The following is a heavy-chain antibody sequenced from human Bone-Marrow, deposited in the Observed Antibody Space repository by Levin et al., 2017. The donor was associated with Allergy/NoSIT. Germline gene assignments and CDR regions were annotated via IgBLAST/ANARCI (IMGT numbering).Heavy chain of an antibody. Sequence: SCTVSGFTFSLYSMNWVRQAPGKGLEWVSSISSSGTDMYNADSVKGRFTISRDNAKNSLNLQMSSLRAEDTAVYYCARGIIGDVRVAHKEAFDVWGQGTMVTVSS. CDR3: ARGIIGDVRVAHKEAFDV. V-gene: IGHV3-21*01. J-gene: IGHJ3*01. CDR1: GFTFSLYS. D-gene: IGHD2/OR15-2a*01. CDR2: ISSSGTDM.